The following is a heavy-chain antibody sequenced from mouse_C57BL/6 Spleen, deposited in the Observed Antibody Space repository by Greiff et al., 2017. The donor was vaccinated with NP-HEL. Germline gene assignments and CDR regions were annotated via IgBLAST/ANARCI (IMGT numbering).Heavy chain of an antibody. CDR2: IDPETGGT. CDR3: TGEGLRGSQLAY. Sequence: QVQLQQSGAELVRPGASVTLSCKASGYTFTDYEMHWVKQTPVHGLEWIGAIDPETGGTAYNQKFKGKAILTADKSSSTAYMELRSLTSEDSAVYYCTGEGLRGSQLAYWGQGTLVTVSA. J-gene: IGHJ3*01. D-gene: IGHD1-1*01. V-gene: IGHV1-15*01. CDR1: GYTFTDYE.